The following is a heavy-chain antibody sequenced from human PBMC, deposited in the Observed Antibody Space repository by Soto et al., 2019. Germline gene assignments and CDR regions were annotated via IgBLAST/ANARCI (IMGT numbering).Heavy chain of an antibody. CDR2: IIPIFGTA. CDR1: GGPFSSYA. Sequence: QVQLVQSGAEVKKPGSSVKVSCKASGGPFSSYAISWVRQAPGQGLEWMGGIIPIFGTANYAQKFQGRVTITADETTSTADMALSSLRSEDTAVYYCAGPKGMEDSSGYYYYYWGQGTLVTVSS. V-gene: IGHV1-69*01. CDR3: AGPKGMEDSSGYYYYY. D-gene: IGHD3-22*01. J-gene: IGHJ4*02.